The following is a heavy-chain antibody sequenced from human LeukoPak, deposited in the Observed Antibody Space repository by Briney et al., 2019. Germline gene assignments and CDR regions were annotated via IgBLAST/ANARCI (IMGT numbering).Heavy chain of an antibody. CDR1: GFTFSDCD. CDR3: GRAFPPLRTAAAGDY. V-gene: IGHV3-21*01. J-gene: IGHJ4*02. CDR2: ISYRTSHI. D-gene: IGHD6-13*01. Sequence: GGSQSLSCTASGFTFSDCDMNWFRHAPGEALECVSSISYRTSHIYYADSVKGRFTISRDNAKNSLYLQMDSLRAEDTAVYFCGRAFPPLRTAAAGDYWGQGTLVSVSS.